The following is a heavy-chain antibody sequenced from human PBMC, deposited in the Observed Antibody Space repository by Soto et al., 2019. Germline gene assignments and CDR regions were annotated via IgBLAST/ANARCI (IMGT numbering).Heavy chain of an antibody. CDR2: IYHSGST. D-gene: IGHD3-10*01. CDR1: GGSISSSNW. Sequence: QVQLQESGPGLVKPSGTLSLTCAVSGGSISSSNWWSWVRQPPGKGLEWIGEIYHSGSTNYNPSLNSRATISVDKAKNQFALKLSSVTAADTAVYYCARGFGSGSSLDYWGQGTLVTVSS. CDR3: ARGFGSGSSLDY. J-gene: IGHJ4*02. V-gene: IGHV4-4*02.